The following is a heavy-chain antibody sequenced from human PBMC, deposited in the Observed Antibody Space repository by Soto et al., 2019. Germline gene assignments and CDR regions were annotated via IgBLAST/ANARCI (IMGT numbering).Heavy chain of an antibody. J-gene: IGHJ4*02. CDR3: TLRHDSSRGPIY. D-gene: IGHD2-2*01. CDR2: GYE. CDR1: GFSLTTRGMT. Sequence: SGPTLVNPTQTLTLTCTVSGFSLTTRGMTVGWIRQPPGKAPEWLALGYEYSPSLQDRIAVTKDTSENQAVLTMTNMDPVDTATYYCTLRHDSSRGPIYRGQGILVTVSS. V-gene: IGHV2-5*01.